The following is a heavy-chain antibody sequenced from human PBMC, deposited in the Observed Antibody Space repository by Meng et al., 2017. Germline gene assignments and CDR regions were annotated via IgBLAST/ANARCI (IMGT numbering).Heavy chain of an antibody. D-gene: IGHD5-18*01. CDR3: ARVTAMGYYYYYGMDV. V-gene: IGHV1-69*13. J-gene: IGHJ6*02. Sequence: SLKVSCKASGGTFSSYAISWVRQAPGQGLEWMGGIIPIFGTANYAQKFQGRVTITADESTSTAYMELSSLSSEDTAVYYCARVTAMGYYYYYGMDVWGQGTTVTVSS. CDR1: GGTFSSYA. CDR2: IIPIFGTA.